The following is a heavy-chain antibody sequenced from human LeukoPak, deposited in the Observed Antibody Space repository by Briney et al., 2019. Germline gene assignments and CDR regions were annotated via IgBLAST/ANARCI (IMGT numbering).Heavy chain of an antibody. CDR3: VKDIVPYDSIWGPFDF. V-gene: IGHV3-64D*06. CDR2: IGGDGSSP. CDR1: GSTFSDYA. J-gene: IGHJ4*02. D-gene: IGHD3-16*01. Sequence: GGSLRLSCSPSGSTFSDYAMYWVRQAPGKGLEYVSSIGGDGSSPYYADSVKGRFTISRDNSKNTLYLQMSSLRTEDTALYYCVKDIVPYDSIWGPFDFWGQGTLVTVSS.